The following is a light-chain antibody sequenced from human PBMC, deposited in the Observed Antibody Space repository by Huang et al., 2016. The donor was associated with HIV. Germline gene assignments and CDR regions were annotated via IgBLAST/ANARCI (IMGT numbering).Light chain of an antibody. CDR2: DAS. V-gene: IGKV3-11*01. CDR1: QTVNTF. J-gene: IGKJ3*01. CDR3: QERSNWPLT. Sequence: EIVLTQSPATLSLSPGDRATLSCRASQTVNTFLAWYQQKPGQAPRLLIYDASSRAAGIPARVSGSGSGTDFTLTISSLEPEDFAVYYCQERSNWPLTFGPGTKVDIK.